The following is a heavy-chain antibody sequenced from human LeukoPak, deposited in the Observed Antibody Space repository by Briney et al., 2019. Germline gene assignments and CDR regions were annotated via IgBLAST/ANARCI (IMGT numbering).Heavy chain of an antibody. Sequence: ATVKASCKASRYTFIDYYIHWVRHAPGQGLEWMGWINPNNGGTNYAQKFQGRVTMTRDTSISTAYMQLNSLRSDDTAVYYCARADGDYGGNYVYWGQGALVTVSS. J-gene: IGHJ4*02. CDR2: INPNNGGT. CDR1: RYTFIDYY. CDR3: ARADGDYGGNYVY. D-gene: IGHD4-23*01. V-gene: IGHV1-2*02.